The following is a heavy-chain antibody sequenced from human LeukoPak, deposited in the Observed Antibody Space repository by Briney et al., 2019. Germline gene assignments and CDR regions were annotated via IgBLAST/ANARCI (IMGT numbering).Heavy chain of an antibody. J-gene: IGHJ4*02. D-gene: IGHD3-22*01. CDR1: GGSISSYY. CDR3: AREGSMMVVQYYFDY. CDR2: IYSSGST. Sequence: SETLSLTCTVSGGSISSYYWSWIRQPAGKGLEWIGRIYSSGSTMYNPSLKSRVTISVDKSKNQVSLKLSSVTAADTAVYYCAREGSMMVVQYYFDYWGQGTLVTVSS. V-gene: IGHV4-4*07.